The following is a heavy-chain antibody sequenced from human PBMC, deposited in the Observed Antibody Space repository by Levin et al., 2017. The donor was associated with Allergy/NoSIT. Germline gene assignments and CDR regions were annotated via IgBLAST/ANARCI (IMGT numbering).Heavy chain of an antibody. D-gene: IGHD3-16*02. V-gene: IGHV1-2*02. CDR2: INPNSGGT. CDR1: GYTFTGYY. CDR3: ARTYSYDYVWGSYPH. J-gene: IGHJ4*02. Sequence: PPASVKVSCKASGYTFTGYYMHWVRQAPGQGLEWMGWINPNSGGTNYAQKFQGRVTMTRDTSISTAYMELSRLRSDDTAVYYCARTYSYDYVWGSYPHWGQGTLVTVSS.